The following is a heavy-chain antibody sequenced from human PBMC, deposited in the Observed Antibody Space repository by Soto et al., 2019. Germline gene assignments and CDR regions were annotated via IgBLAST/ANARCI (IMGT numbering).Heavy chain of an antibody. V-gene: IGHV3-30*18. CDR1: GFTFSSYG. D-gene: IGHD3-10*01. CDR2: ISYDGSNK. J-gene: IGHJ6*02. Sequence: QVQLVESGGGVVQPGRSLRLSCAASGFTFSSYGMHWVRQAPGKGLEWEAVISYDGSNKYYADSVKGRFTISRDNSKNTLYLQMNSLRAEDTAVYYCAKERYYGSGSYGPFYYYYGMDVWGQGTTVTVSS. CDR3: AKERYYGSGSYGPFYYYYGMDV.